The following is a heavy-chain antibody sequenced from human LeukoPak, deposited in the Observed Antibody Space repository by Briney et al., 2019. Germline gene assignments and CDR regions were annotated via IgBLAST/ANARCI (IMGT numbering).Heavy chain of an antibody. CDR1: GFTVSNS. J-gene: IGHJ4*02. D-gene: IGHD3-10*01. CDR2: IYSDNT. CDR3: ARAKPKNMVRGLIMRRESRYYFDY. Sequence: GGSLRLSCTVSGFTVSNSMSWVRQAPGKGLEWVSFIYSDNTHYSDSVKGRFTISRDNSKNTLYLQMNSLRAEDTAVYYCARAKPKNMVRGLIMRRESRYYFDYWGQGTLVTVSS. V-gene: IGHV3-53*01.